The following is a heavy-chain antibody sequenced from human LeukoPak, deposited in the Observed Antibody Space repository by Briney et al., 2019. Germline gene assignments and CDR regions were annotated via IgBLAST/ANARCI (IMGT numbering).Heavy chain of an antibody. CDR3: ARADYDFWSGHEFDY. V-gene: IGHV1-46*01. Sequence: WASVKVSCTASGGTFSSYAISWVRQAPGQGLEWMGIINPSGGSTSYAQKFQGRVTMTRDTSTSTVYMELSSLRSEDTAVYYCARADYDFWSGHEFDYWGQGTLVTVSS. CDR1: GGTFSSYA. CDR2: INPSGGST. J-gene: IGHJ4*02. D-gene: IGHD3-3*01.